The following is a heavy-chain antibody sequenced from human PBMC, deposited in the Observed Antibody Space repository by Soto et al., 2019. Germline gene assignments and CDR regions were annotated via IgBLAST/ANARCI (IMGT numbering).Heavy chain of an antibody. D-gene: IGHD3-22*01. V-gene: IGHV5-51*01. J-gene: IGHJ4*02. CDR2: IYPADSET. CDR3: ARRPWLSGYYDY. Sequence: PGESLKISCKGSGYIFFSHWIGVVRQMPGKGLEWVGIIYPADSETRYSPSFQGQVTISVDKSINTAYLQWSSLKASDTAMYYCARRPWLSGYYDYWGQGTLVTVSS. CDR1: GYIFFSHW.